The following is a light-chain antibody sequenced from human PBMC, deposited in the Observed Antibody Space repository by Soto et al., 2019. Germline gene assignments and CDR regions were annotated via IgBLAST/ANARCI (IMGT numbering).Light chain of an antibody. J-gene: IGKJ5*01. CDR3: QPYGSSPLIT. CDR1: QSVSSSY. CDR2: GAS. V-gene: IGKV3-20*01. Sequence: EMVLTQSPGTLSLSPGERATLSCRASQSVSSSYLAWYQQKPGQAPRVVIYGASSRATGIPDRFSGSGSGTDFTLTISRLEPEDVEVYYCQPYGSSPLITGGQGTRLEIK.